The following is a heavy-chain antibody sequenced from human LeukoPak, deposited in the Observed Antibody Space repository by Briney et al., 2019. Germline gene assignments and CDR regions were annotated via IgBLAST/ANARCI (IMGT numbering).Heavy chain of an antibody. CDR1: GDSISSYY. V-gene: IGHV4-59*01. J-gene: IGHJ4*02. D-gene: IGHD3-22*01. Sequence: SETLSLTCNVSGDSISSYYWSWIRQPPGKGLEWIGYIYYRGSNNYNSSFKSRVTISIDTSKNQFSLRLSSVTAADTAVYYCARVTEYMIEDQFDYWGQGTLVTVSS. CDR3: ARVTEYMIEDQFDY. CDR2: IYYRGSN.